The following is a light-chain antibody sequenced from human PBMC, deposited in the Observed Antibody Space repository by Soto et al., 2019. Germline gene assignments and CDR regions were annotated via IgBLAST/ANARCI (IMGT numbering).Light chain of an antibody. CDR1: SSHIGAGFD. CDR3: QSYDTSLSGSWV. J-gene: IGLJ3*02. V-gene: IGLV1-40*01. Sequence: QSVLTQPPSVSGAPGQRVTISCTGSSSHIGAGFDVHWYQQLPGTAPKLLIYGNKKRPSGVPDRFSGSKSGTSASLAITGLQPDDEADYYCQSYDTSLSGSWVFGGGTKVTVL. CDR2: GNK.